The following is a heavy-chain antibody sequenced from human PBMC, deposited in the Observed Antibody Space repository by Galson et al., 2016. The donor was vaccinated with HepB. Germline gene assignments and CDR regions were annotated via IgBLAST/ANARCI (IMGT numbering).Heavy chain of an antibody. CDR1: GGSFSGHY. V-gene: IGHV4-34*01. J-gene: IGHJ6*04. D-gene: IGHD6-6*01. CDR2: INLSGGT. CDR3: ARGRRYSRSSLFRNNYYYNLDV. Sequence: SETLSLTCAVYGGSFSGHYWNWIRQSPGTGLEWIGEINLSGGTNYSPSLMSRVTISTDTSKNQFSLRLSSVTAADTAVYYCARGRRYSRSSLFRNNYYYNLDVWATGTTVTVSS.